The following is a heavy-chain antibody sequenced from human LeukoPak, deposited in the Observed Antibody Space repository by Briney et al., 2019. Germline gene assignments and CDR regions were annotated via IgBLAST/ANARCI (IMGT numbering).Heavy chain of an antibody. CDR1: GGSIRSSYYY. J-gene: IGHJ5*02. V-gene: IGHV4-39*01. CDR3: ARQGRAYCGGDCYSFWFDP. CDR2: IYYSGST. D-gene: IGHD2-21*02. Sequence: SETLSLTCTVSGGSIRSSYYYWGWIRQPPGKGLEWIGSIYYSGSTYYNPSLKSRVTISVDTSKNQFSLKLSSVTAADTAVYYCARQGRAYCGGDCYSFWFDPWGQGTLVTVSS.